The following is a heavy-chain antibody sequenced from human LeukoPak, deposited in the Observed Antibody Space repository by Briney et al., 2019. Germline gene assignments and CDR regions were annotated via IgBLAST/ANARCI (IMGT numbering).Heavy chain of an antibody. Sequence: PGGSLRLSCAASGFTLSKSWMSWVRQAPGKGLAWVANIKYDGSEEYYVDSVKGRFTISRDNAKNSLYLQMNSLRGEDTAVYYCAKVHEQSIAWSDWGQGTLVTVSS. J-gene: IGHJ4*02. CDR3: AKVHEQSIAWSD. D-gene: IGHD2-21*01. V-gene: IGHV3-7*01. CDR2: IKYDGSEE. CDR1: GFTLSKSW.